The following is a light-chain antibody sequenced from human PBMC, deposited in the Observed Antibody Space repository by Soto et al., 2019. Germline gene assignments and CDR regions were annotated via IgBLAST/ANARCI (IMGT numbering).Light chain of an antibody. CDR3: QSFDSSRFYV. Sequence: QSVLTQPPSVSGAPGQRVTISCTGSSSKIGTGYDVHWYQQLPGTAPKLLIYGNSNRPSGVPDRFSGSKSGTSASLAITGLQAEDEADYYCQSFDSSRFYVFGTGTNLTVL. J-gene: IGLJ1*01. CDR1: SSKIGTGYD. CDR2: GNS. V-gene: IGLV1-40*01.